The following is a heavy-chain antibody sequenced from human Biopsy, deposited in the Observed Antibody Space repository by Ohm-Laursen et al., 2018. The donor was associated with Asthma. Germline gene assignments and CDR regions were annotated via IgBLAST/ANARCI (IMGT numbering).Heavy chain of an antibody. J-gene: IGHJ6*02. V-gene: IGHV1-69*13. CDR3: ARCQVGYSSGWSLLLKKIYYSGMDV. D-gene: IGHD6-19*01. Sequence: GASVKVSCKAPGGTFSNFAISWVRQAPGRGLEWLGGIMTVFGTKNYAQKFQGRVTITADESTSTAYMEVTSLRSEDTAIYYCARCQVGYSSGWSLLLKKIYYSGMDVWGQGTAVTVSS. CDR2: IMTVFGTK. CDR1: GGTFSNFA.